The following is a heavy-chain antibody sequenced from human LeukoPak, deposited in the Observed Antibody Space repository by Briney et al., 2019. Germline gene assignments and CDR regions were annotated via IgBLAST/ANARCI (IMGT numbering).Heavy chain of an antibody. V-gene: IGHV3-20*04. CDR2: INWNGGGT. CDR3: ARRSYYYDSSGLPRGAFDI. D-gene: IGHD3-22*01. Sequence: GGSLRLSCAASGFTFDDYGMSWVRQAPGKGLEWVSGINWNGGGTGYADSVKGRFTISRDNAKNSLYLQMNSLRAEDTALYYCARRSYYYDSSGLPRGAFDIWGQGTMVTVSS. J-gene: IGHJ3*02. CDR1: GFTFDDYG.